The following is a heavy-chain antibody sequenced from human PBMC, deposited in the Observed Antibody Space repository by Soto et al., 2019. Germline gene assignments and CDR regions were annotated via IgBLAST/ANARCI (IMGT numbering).Heavy chain of an antibody. J-gene: IGHJ5*02. CDR1: GGSFSGYY. CDR2: INHSGST. CDR3: ARGEGDNIVVVPAASGNWFDP. V-gene: IGHV4-34*01. D-gene: IGHD2-2*01. Sequence: SETLSLTCAVYGGSFSGYYWSWIRQPPGKGLEWIGEINHSGSTNYNPSLKSRVTISVDTSKNQFSLKLSSVTAVDTAVYYCARGEGDNIVVVPAASGNWFDPWGQGTLVTVSS.